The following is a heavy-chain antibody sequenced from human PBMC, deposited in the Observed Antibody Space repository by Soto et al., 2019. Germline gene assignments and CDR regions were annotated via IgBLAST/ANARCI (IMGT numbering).Heavy chain of an antibody. V-gene: IGHV1-69*13. CDR1: GDTYSSYA. Sequence: AVKVSCKASGDTYSSYAISWVRHAPGQGLEWRGGVIPIFGTANYAQKFQGRVTITADESTSTAYMELSSLRSEDTAVYYCARLKRVMGYPGSYYYYGMDVWGQGTTVTVS. J-gene: IGHJ6*02. CDR3: ARLKRVMGYPGSYYYYGMDV. D-gene: IGHD3-10*01. CDR2: VIPIFGTA.